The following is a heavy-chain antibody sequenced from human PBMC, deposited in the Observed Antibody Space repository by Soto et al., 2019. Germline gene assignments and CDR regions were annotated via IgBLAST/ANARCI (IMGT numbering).Heavy chain of an antibody. CDR1: GGSVSSSSYY. CDR3: ARRGLVGANTFDD. CDR2: IYYSGST. J-gene: IGHJ4*02. D-gene: IGHD1-26*01. V-gene: IGHV4-39*01. Sequence: SETLSPTCTDTGGSVSSSSYYWNWIRQPSGKGLEWIGSIYYSGSTYYNPSLKSRVTISADTSKSQFSLKLSSVTAADTAVYDCARRGLVGANTFDDWGQGTLVTVS.